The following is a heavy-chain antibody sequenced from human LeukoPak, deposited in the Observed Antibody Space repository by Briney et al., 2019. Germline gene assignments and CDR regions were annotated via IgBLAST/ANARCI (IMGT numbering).Heavy chain of an antibody. V-gene: IGHV3-7*01. CDR2: IKQDGSEK. CDR1: GFTFSSYW. D-gene: IGHD6-19*01. Sequence: PGGSLRLSCAASGFTFSSYWMNWVRQAPGKGLEWVANIKQDGSEKYYVDSVKGRFTISRDNAKNSLYLQMNSLRAEDTAVYYCARVLAVALIDYWGQGTLVTVSS. CDR3: ARVLAVALIDY. J-gene: IGHJ4*02.